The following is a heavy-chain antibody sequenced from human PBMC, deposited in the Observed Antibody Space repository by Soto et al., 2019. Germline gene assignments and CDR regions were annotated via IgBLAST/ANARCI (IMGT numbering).Heavy chain of an antibody. D-gene: IGHD6-6*01. CDR3: AGQYSSSSVDF. J-gene: IGHJ4*02. Sequence: QVQLVESGGGLVKPGGSLRLSCAASGFTFSDYYMNWIRQAPGKGLEWVSYISSGAITIYYADSVKGRFTISRDNAKNSLYLQMNSLRAEDTAVYYCAGQYSSSSVDFWGQGTLVTVSS. CDR2: ISSGAITI. V-gene: IGHV3-11*01. CDR1: GFTFSDYY.